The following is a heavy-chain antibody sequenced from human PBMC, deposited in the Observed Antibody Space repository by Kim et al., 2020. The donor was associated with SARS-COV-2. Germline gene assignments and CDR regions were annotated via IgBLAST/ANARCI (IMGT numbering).Heavy chain of an antibody. Sequence: SETLSLTCTVSGVSISSGGYYWSWIRQHPGKGLEWIGYIYYSGSTYYNPSLKSRVTISVDTSKNQFSLKLSSVTAADTAVYYCARDGTDNWFDPWGQGTLVTVSS. CDR3: ARDGTDNWFDP. CDR1: GVSISSGGYY. CDR2: IYYSGST. J-gene: IGHJ5*02. V-gene: IGHV4-31*03.